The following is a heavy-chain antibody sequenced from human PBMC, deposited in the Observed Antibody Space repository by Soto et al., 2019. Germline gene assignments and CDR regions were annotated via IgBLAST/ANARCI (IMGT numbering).Heavy chain of an antibody. CDR3: TRVPIFGLEDYYYGMDV. CDR2: ISYDGSNK. Sequence: GESLKISCAASGFTFSSYAMHWVRQAPGKGLEWVAVISYDGSNKYYADSVKGRFTISRDNSKNTLYLQMNSLRAEDTAVYYCTRVPIFGLEDYYYGMDVWGQGTTVTVSS. D-gene: IGHD3-3*01. CDR1: GFTFSSYA. J-gene: IGHJ6*02. V-gene: IGHV3-30-3*01.